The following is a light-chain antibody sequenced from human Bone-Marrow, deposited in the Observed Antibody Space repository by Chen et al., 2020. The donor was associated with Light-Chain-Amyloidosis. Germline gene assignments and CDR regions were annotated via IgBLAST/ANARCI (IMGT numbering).Light chain of an antibody. CDR3: SSYAMTNTLG. V-gene: IGLV2-14*01. Sequence: QSALTQPASVSGSPGQSITISCTGTSSDVGGDNHVSWYQQHPDKAPKLMIYEVTNRPSWVPDRFSGSKSVNAASLTISGLQPEDEADYFCSSYAMTNTLGVGGGTRVTVL. CDR2: EVT. J-gene: IGLJ1*01. CDR1: SSDVGGDNH.